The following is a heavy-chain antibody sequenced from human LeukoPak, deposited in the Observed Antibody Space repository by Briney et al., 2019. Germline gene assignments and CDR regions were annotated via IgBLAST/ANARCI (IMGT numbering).Heavy chain of an antibody. Sequence: GGSLRLSCAASGFTFSSYAMSWVRQAPGKGLEWVSAISGSGGSAYYADYVKGRFTISRDNSKNTLYLQMNSLRPEDTAVYCCAKDSPGGGVPAAWYYFDYWGQGTLVTVSS. CDR3: AKDSPGGGVPAAWYYFDY. CDR1: GFTFSSYA. D-gene: IGHD2-2*01. CDR2: ISGSGGSA. V-gene: IGHV3-23*01. J-gene: IGHJ4*02.